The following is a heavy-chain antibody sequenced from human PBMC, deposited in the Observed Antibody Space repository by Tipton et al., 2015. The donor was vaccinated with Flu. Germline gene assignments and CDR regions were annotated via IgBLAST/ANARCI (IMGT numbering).Heavy chain of an antibody. CDR2: LSDYNGNG. CDR3: ARGACPARTIDALDI. CDR1: GYTFPRYG. J-gene: IGHJ3*02. V-gene: IGHV1-18*01. Sequence: QSGPEVKKPGASVKVSCMASGYTFPRYGISWVRQDPGQGLEWMGGLSDYNGNGINAQKYQGRVTMTTDTSTSSDYMVLRSLRSDDTAVYYCARGACPARTIDALDIWRQGTMVTVSS. D-gene: IGHD4/OR15-4a*01.